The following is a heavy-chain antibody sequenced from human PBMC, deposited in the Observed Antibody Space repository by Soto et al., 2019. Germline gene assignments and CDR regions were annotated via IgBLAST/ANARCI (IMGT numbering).Heavy chain of an antibody. Sequence: SETLSLTCTVSGGSISSGDYYWSWIRQPPGKGLEWIGYIYYSGSTYYNPSLKSRVTISVDTSKNQFSLTLSSVTAADTAVYYCARYGIVATTFDYWGQGTLVTVSS. CDR2: IYYSGST. D-gene: IGHD5-12*01. CDR3: ARYGIVATTFDY. V-gene: IGHV4-30-4*01. J-gene: IGHJ4*02. CDR1: GGSISSGDYY.